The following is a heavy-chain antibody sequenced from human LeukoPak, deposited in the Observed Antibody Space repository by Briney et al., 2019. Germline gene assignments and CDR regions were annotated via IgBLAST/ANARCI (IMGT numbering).Heavy chain of an antibody. CDR2: IGSDDNK. J-gene: IGHJ6*02. V-gene: IGHV3-23*01. D-gene: IGHD3-10*02. Sequence: GGSLRLSCAASGFTFSDCAMSWVRQAPGKGLEWVSSIGSDDNKHYSESVRGRFAISRDNSKNTLFLQMSSLRAEDTALYYCAKDLHYYVAMYVWGQGTTVTVSS. CDR1: GFTFSDCA. CDR3: AKDLHYYVAMYV.